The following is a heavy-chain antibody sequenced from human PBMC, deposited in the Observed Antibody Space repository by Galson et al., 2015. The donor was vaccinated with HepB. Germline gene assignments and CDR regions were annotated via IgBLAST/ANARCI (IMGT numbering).Heavy chain of an antibody. CDR1: GYTFTSYY. CDR3: ARGRGEQQLVEKFHMDV. CDR2: INPSGGST. J-gene: IGHJ6*02. Sequence: SVKVSCKASGYTFTSYYMHWVRQAPGQGLEWVGIINPSGGSTSYAQKFQGRVTMTRDTSTSTVYMELSSLGSEDTAVYYCARGRGEQQLVEKFHMDVWGQGTTVTVSS. D-gene: IGHD6-13*01. V-gene: IGHV1-46*01.